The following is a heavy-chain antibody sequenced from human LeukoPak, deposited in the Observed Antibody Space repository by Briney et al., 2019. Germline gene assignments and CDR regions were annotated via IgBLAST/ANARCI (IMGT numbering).Heavy chain of an antibody. CDR3: AREGYYGSGSPPSLYFDY. D-gene: IGHD3-10*01. CDR2: TSSDLNVK. V-gene: IGHV3-30-3*01. Sequence: GGSLRLSCAASGFTFRNYVIHWVRQAPGKGLEWVAVTSSDLNVKLYADSVKGRFTISRDNSRSTLYLQMNSLRPEDTAIYYCAREGYYGSGSPPSLYFDYWGQGTLVAVSS. J-gene: IGHJ4*02. CDR1: GFTFRNYV.